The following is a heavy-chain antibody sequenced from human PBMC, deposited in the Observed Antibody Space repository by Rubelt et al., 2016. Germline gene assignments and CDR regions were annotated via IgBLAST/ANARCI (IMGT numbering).Heavy chain of an antibody. CDR1: GFTFDDYA. V-gene: IGHV3-9*01. Sequence: LVESGGGLVQPGRSLRLSCAASGFTFDDYAMHWVRQAPGKGLEWVSGISWNSGSIGYADSVKGRFTISRDNAKNSLYLQMNSLRAEDTAVYYCAMNAAYCGGDCPPKHWGQGTLVTVSS. CDR2: ISWNSGSI. CDR3: AMNAAYCGGDCPPKH. J-gene: IGHJ1*01. D-gene: IGHD2-21*02.